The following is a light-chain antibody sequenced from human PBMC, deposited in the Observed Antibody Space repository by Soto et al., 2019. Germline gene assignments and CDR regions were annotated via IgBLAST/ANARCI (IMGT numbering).Light chain of an antibody. Sequence: QYVLTQPPSASGTPGQRVTISCSGSNSNIGSKFVYWYQQNPGTAPKLLIYANEQRPSGVPDRFSGSKSGTSASLAISGLRSEDEADYYCAAWDGTLSAWVFGGGTQLTVL. CDR3: AAWDGTLSAWV. V-gene: IGLV1-47*01. CDR1: NSNIGSKF. CDR2: ANE. J-gene: IGLJ3*02.